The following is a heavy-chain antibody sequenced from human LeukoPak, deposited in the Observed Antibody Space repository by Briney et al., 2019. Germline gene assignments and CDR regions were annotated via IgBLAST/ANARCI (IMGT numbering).Heavy chain of an antibody. J-gene: IGHJ4*02. D-gene: IGHD2-2*01. Sequence: GGSLRLSCAASGFTFSSYGMHWVRQAPGKGLEWVAVISYDGSNKYYADSVKSRFTISRDNSKNTLYLQMNSLRAEDTAVYYCAKTRGIVVVPAAIDYWGQGTLVTVSS. CDR1: GFTFSSYG. V-gene: IGHV3-30*18. CDR2: ISYDGSNK. CDR3: AKTRGIVVVPAAIDY.